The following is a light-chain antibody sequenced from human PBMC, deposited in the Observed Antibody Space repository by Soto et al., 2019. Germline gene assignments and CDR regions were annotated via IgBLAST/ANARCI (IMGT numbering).Light chain of an antibody. CDR3: SSYTSSSTYV. V-gene: IGLV2-14*01. CDR2: EVS. CDR1: SSDVGGYNY. J-gene: IGLJ1*01. Sequence: QSALTQPASVSGSPGQSLTISCIGTSSDVGGYNYVSWYQHHPGNAPKLIIYEVSNRPSGVSNRFPGSKSANTASLTISGLQADDEADYYCSSYTSSSTYVFGIGTKVTVL.